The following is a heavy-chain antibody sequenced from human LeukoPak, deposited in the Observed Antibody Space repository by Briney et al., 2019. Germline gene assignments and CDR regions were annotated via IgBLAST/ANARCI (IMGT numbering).Heavy chain of an antibody. CDR3: ARVGYSSGWYPLDY. J-gene: IGHJ4*02. D-gene: IGHD6-19*01. CDR1: GGSFSGYY. CDR2: INHSGST. V-gene: IGHV4-34*01. Sequence: SETLSLTCAVYGGSFSGYYWSWIRQPPGKGLEWIGEINHSGSTNYNPSLKSRVTMSVDTSKSQFSLNLNSVTAADTAVYYCARVGYSSGWYPLDYWGQGTLVTVSS.